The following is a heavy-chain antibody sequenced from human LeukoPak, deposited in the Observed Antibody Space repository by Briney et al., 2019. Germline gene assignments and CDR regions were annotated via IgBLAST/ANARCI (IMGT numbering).Heavy chain of an antibody. CDR1: VYTFTGYF. CDR3: ARDSGQELEFVY. Sequence: ASVTVSCKASVYTFTGYFMHWVRQAPGQGLEWMGWINPNSGGANYAQKFQGRVTMTSDTSISPAYMELRRLRSDDTAVYYCARDSGQELEFVYWGEGTLVTVSS. J-gene: IGHJ4*02. D-gene: IGHD6-25*01. V-gene: IGHV1-2*02. CDR2: INPNSGGA.